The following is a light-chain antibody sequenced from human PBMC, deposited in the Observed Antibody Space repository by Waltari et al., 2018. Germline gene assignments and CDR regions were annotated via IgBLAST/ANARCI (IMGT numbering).Light chain of an antibody. CDR2: NDN. V-gene: IGLV1-44*01. Sequence: QSVLTQPPSVSGTPGQRVTISCSGSNSNIGGNSVNWYQQLPGTAPKLLIYNDNQGPSGVPDRFSAAKSCTSASLAITGLQSEDDAYYYCAVWDDSLGGVFGGGTKLTVL. CDR1: NSNIGGNS. J-gene: IGLJ3*02. CDR3: AVWDDSLGGV.